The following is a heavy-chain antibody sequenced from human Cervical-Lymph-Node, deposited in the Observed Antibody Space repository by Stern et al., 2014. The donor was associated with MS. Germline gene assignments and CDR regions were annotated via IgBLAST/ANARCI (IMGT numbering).Heavy chain of an antibody. CDR3: ARGNWNYEGMGY. D-gene: IGHD1-7*01. V-gene: IGHV3-33*01. CDR2: IWYDGNKK. J-gene: IGHJ4*02. Sequence: VQLVESEGGVVQPGRSLRLSCAASGFTFSNYGMHWVRQAPGKGLEWLAVIWYDGNKKYFAGSVKGRFTISRDNSKNTLFLQMSSLTAEDTALYYCARGNWNYEGMGYWGQGTLVTVSS. CDR1: GFTFSNYG.